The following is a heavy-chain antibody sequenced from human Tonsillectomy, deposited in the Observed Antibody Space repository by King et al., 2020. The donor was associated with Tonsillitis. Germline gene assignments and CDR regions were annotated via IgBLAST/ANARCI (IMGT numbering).Heavy chain of an antibody. J-gene: IGHJ4*02. CDR2: ISGSGSST. CDR3: AKCGYHYDFWSGDYYFDY. CDR1: GFMFSSYV. V-gene: IGHV3-23*04. Sequence: VQLVESGGNLVQPGGSLRLYCAASGFMFSSYVMSWVRQAPGRGLEWVSGISGSGSSTYYADSVKGRFPISRYNYKKTMYLQMNSLRAEDTAVYYCAKCGYHYDFWSGDYYFDYWGQGTLVTVSS. D-gene: IGHD3-3*01.